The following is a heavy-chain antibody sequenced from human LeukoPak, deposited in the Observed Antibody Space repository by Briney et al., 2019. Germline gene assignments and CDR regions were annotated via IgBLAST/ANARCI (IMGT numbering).Heavy chain of an antibody. CDR3: ARVASKGGMDV. CDR1: GGSIGSYH. CDR2: VHYTWNT. D-gene: IGHD5/OR15-5a*01. J-gene: IGHJ6*02. V-gene: IGHV4-59*01. Sequence: RPSETLSLTCSVSGGSIGSYHWSWIRQPPGKGLEWIGHVHYTWNTKYNPSLTGRASISLDRSKNQFSLSLTSVTAADTAVYYCARVASKGGMDVWGQGTTVTVSS.